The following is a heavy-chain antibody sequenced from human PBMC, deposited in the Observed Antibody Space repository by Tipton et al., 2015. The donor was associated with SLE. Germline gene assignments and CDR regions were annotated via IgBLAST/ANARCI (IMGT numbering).Heavy chain of an antibody. V-gene: IGHV4-39*07. D-gene: IGHD2-2*01. Sequence: TLSLTCTVSGGSISSGDYYWSWIRQPPGKGLEWIGEINHSGSTNYNPSLKSRVTISVDTSKNQFSLKLSSVTAADTAVYYCARCSTRHYYYCYMDVWGKGTTVTVSS. CDR1: GGSISSGDYY. J-gene: IGHJ6*03. CDR3: ARCSTRHYYYCYMDV. CDR2: INHSGST.